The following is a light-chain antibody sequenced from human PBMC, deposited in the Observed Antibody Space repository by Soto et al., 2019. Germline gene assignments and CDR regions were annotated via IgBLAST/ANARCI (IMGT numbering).Light chain of an antibody. Sequence: EIVMTQSPATLSVSPGERATLSCRASQSVSSNLAWYQQKPGQTLRLLIYAASTRATGIPVRFSGSGSGTEFTLTISSLQSEDFAVYYCQQYNNWPPVTFGQGTKLEIK. CDR3: QQYNNWPPVT. CDR2: AAS. J-gene: IGKJ2*01. V-gene: IGKV3-15*01. CDR1: QSVSSN.